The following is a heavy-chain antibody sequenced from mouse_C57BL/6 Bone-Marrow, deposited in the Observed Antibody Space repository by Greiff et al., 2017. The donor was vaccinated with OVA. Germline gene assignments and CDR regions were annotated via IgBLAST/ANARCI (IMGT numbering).Heavy chain of an antibody. V-gene: IGHV1-19*01. CDR1: GYTFTDYY. CDR3: ARGDYYGSSPWAMDY. D-gene: IGHD1-1*01. Sequence: VQLQQSGPVLVKPGASVKMSCKASGYTFTDYYMNWVKQSHGKSLEWIGVINPYNGGTSYNQKFKGKATLTVDKSSSTAYMELNSLTSEDSAVYYGARGDYYGSSPWAMDYWGQGTSVTVSS. CDR2: INPYNGGT. J-gene: IGHJ4*01.